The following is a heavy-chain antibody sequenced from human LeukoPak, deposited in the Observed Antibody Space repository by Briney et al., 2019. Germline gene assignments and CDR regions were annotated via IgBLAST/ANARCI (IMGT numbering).Heavy chain of an antibody. Sequence: ASVKVSCKVSGYTLTSYGLSWVRQAPGQGLEWMGWISAYKGNTYYAQKLQGRVTMTTDTSTSTAYMELRSLRSDDTAVYYCARAEWTNRIQLWSPYYYYGMDVWGQGTTVTVSS. CDR2: ISAYKGNT. V-gene: IGHV1-18*01. CDR1: GYTLTSYG. CDR3: ARAEWTNRIQLWSPYYYYGMDV. D-gene: IGHD5-18*01. J-gene: IGHJ6*02.